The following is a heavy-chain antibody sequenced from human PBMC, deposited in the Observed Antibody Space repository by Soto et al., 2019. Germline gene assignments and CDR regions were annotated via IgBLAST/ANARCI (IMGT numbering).Heavy chain of an antibody. J-gene: IGHJ4*02. CDR2: ISSSSSYI. Sequence: GGSLRLSCAASAFTFSSYSRNWVRQAPGKGLEWVSSISSSSSYIYYADSVKGRFTISRDNAKNSLYLQMNSLRAEDTAVYYCARGSLSGSFDYWGQGTLVTVSS. CDR3: ARGSLSGSFDY. V-gene: IGHV3-21*01. CDR1: AFTFSSYS. D-gene: IGHD1-26*01.